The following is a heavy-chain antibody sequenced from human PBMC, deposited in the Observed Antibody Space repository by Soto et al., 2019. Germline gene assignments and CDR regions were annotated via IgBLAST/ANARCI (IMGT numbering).Heavy chain of an antibody. V-gene: IGHV4-34*01. J-gene: IGHJ4*02. CDR1: GGSFSGYY. CDR2: ISHSGNT. D-gene: IGHD3-22*01. Sequence: SETLSLTCVVYGGSFSGYYWSWIRQPPGKGLEWIGEISHSGNTNYNPSLKRRVTISLDTSKTQLSLKLSSVTAADTAVYYCARYYSSGYYCLDSWGQGTPVTVSS. CDR3: ARYYSSGYYCLDS.